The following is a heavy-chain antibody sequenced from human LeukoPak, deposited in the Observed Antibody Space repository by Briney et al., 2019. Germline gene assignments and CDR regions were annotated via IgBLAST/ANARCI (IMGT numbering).Heavy chain of an antibody. CDR2: ISYDGSNK. CDR3: AKDLGRGYSYGSFRDYYGMDV. V-gene: IGHV3-30*04. Sequence: GGSLRLSCAASGFTFSSYAMHWVRQAPGKGLEWVAVISYDGSNKYYADSVKGRFTISRDNSKNTLYLQMNSLRAEDTAVYYCAKDLGRGYSYGSFRDYYGMDVWGQGTTVTVSS. D-gene: IGHD5-18*01. CDR1: GFTFSSYA. J-gene: IGHJ6*02.